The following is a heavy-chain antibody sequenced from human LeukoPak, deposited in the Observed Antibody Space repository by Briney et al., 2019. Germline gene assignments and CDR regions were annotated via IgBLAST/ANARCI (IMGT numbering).Heavy chain of an antibody. CDR3: ARESALTGSWQFDY. D-gene: IGHD3-9*01. CDR1: GFTFSSYA. J-gene: IGHJ4*02. V-gene: IGHV3-30-3*01. Sequence: GGSLRLSCAASGFTFSSYAMHWVRQAPGKGLEWVAVISYDGSNKYYADSVKGRFTISRDNSKNTLYLQMNSLRAEDTAVYYCARESALTGSWQFDYWGQGTLVTVSS. CDR2: ISYDGSNK.